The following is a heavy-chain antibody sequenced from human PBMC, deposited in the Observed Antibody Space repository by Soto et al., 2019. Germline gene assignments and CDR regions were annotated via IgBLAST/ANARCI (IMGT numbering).Heavy chain of an antibody. V-gene: IGHV1-8*01. CDR2: MNPHSDT. CDR1: GYTYTNLD. CDR3: ARYQIGEGFTA. J-gene: IGHJ5*02. Sequence: ASVKVSCKASGYTYTNLDINWVRQASGQGLEWMGWMNPHSDTGFAQKFQGRVTLTRDTPTSTVYMELASLRFDDTAVYYCARYQIGEGFTAWGQGTPVTXSS.